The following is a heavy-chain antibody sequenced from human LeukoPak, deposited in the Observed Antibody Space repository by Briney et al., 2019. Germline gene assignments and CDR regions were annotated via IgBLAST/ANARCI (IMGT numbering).Heavy chain of an antibody. Sequence: GGSLRLSCAASGFAVSSNYMTWVRQAPGKGLEWVSVIYTGGGTYYADSVKGRFIISRDSSRNTVFLQMESLRDDDTAVYYCARDRSIAARLSAFDIWGQGTMVTVSS. V-gene: IGHV3-66*01. J-gene: IGHJ3*02. D-gene: IGHD6-6*01. CDR1: GFAVSSNY. CDR3: ARDRSIAARLSAFDI. CDR2: IYTGGGT.